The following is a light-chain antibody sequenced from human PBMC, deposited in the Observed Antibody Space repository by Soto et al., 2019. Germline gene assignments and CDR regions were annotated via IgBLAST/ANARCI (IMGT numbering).Light chain of an antibody. J-gene: IGKJ2*01. V-gene: IGKV3-11*01. CDR3: HNRTNCTPVYT. CDR1: QSVSSY. CDR2: DAS. Sequence: EIVLTQSPATLSLSPGERATLSCRASQSVSSYLAWYQQKPGQAPRLLIYDASNRATGVLARFSGSGSGTDFPLTIRILESEDFAVYYCHNRTNCTPVYTFGQGTQLQIK.